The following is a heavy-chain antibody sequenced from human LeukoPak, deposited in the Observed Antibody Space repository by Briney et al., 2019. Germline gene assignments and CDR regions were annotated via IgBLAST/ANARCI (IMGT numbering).Heavy chain of an antibody. CDR2: MNANSGNT. Sequence: GASVKVSCKASGYTFTSYDINWVRQATGQGLEWMGWMNANSGNTGYAQKFQGRVTTTRNTSISTAYMELSSLRSEDTAVYYCARLQTTVTTRFLDVWGKGTTVTVSS. J-gene: IGHJ6*04. V-gene: IGHV1-8*01. CDR3: ARLQTTVTTRFLDV. CDR1: GYTFTSYD. D-gene: IGHD4-17*01.